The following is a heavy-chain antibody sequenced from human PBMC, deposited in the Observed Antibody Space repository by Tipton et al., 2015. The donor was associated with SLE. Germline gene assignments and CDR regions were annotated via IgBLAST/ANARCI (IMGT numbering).Heavy chain of an antibody. D-gene: IGHD3-22*01. Sequence: QLVQSGGGVVQPGRSLRLSCAASGFTFSSYDMHWVRQATGKGLEWVSAIGTAGDTYYPDSVKVRFTISRDNAKNSLYLQMNSLRAEDTAVYYCARAGPYYYDSRGAAFDIWGQGTMVTVSS. CDR1: GFTFSSYD. V-gene: IGHV3-13*04. CDR2: IGTAGDT. CDR3: ARAGPYYYDSRGAAFDI. J-gene: IGHJ3*02.